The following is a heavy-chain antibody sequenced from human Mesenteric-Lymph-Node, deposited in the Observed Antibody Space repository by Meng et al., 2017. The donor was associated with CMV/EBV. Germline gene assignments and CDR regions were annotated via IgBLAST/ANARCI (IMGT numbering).Heavy chain of an antibody. CDR3: AKLFYGSGSFLPYYYGMDV. CDR1: GFTFSSYG. Sequence: GESLKISCAASGFTFSSYGMHWVRQAPGKGLEWAALISHDGKRTYYADSVKGRFTISRDNSKNTLYLQMNSLRAEDTAVYYCAKLFYGSGSFLPYYYGMDVWGQGTTVTVSS. CDR2: ISHDGKRT. J-gene: IGHJ6*02. V-gene: IGHV3-30*12. D-gene: IGHD3-10*01.